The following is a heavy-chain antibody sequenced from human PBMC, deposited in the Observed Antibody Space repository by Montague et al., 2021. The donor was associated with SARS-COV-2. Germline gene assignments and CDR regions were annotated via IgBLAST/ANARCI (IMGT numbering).Heavy chain of an antibody. CDR2: IFYSGST. Sequence: SETLSLTCTVSGGSISSSGYYWGWIRQPPGKGLEWIGCIFYSGSTYYNPSLKSRVTISVDTSKNQFSLKLSSVTAADTAVYYCARVWCQQLVRLSGMDVWGQGTTVTVSS. CDR1: GGSISSSGYY. D-gene: IGHD6-13*01. CDR3: ARVWCQQLVRLSGMDV. V-gene: IGHV4-39*07. J-gene: IGHJ6*02.